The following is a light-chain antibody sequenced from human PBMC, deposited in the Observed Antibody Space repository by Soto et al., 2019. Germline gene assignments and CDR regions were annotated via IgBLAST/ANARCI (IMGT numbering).Light chain of an antibody. V-gene: IGKV3-20*01. CDR3: QQYEGSPPSST. CDR1: QSLTSSY. Sequence: EIVLTQSPGTLSLSPGERATLSCRASQSLTSSYLAWYQQKPGQAPRLLIYGASSRATGIPDRFSGSGSGTDVTLNISSMAANDVAVYHCQQYEGSPPSSTVGQGTKLGIK. J-gene: IGKJ2*01. CDR2: GAS.